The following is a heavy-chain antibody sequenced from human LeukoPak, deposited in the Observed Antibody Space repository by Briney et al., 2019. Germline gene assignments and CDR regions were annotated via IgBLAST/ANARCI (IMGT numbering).Heavy chain of an antibody. CDR1: GGSLSNNY. CDR3: ARGISDFQH. D-gene: IGHD6-19*01. CDR2: IYYSGST. V-gene: IGHV4-59*01. Sequence: PSETLSLTCTVSGGSLSNNYWSWIRQPPGKGLEWIGYIYYSGSTNYNPSLKSRVTISVDTSKNQFSLKLSSVTTADTAVYYCARGISDFQHWGQGTLVTVSS. J-gene: IGHJ1*01.